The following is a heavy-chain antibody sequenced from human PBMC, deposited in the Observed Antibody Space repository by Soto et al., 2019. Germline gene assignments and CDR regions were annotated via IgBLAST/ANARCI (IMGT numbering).Heavy chain of an antibody. CDR1: GFTFSSYA. Sequence: GGSLRLSCAASGFTFSSYAMHWVRQAPGKGLEWVAVISYDGSNKYYADSVKGRFTISRGNSKNTLYLQMNSLRAEDTAVYYCARDLALRYFDWLSLYYGMDVWGQGTTVTVSS. J-gene: IGHJ6*02. CDR2: ISYDGSNK. CDR3: ARDLALRYFDWLSLYYGMDV. D-gene: IGHD3-9*01. V-gene: IGHV3-30-3*01.